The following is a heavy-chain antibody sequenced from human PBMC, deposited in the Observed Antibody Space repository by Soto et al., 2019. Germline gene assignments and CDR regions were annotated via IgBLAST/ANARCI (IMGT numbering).Heavy chain of an antibody. V-gene: IGHV4-34*01. Sequence: LSEILSLTCAVYGGSCSGYCLTWIRQPPGKGLEWIGEIYHSGSTYYNPSLKSRVTISVDRSKNQFSLKLSSVTAADTAVYYCARETYGDYNEYYFDYWGQGTLVTVSS. J-gene: IGHJ4*02. D-gene: IGHD4-17*01. CDR1: GGSCSGYC. CDR3: ARETYGDYNEYYFDY. CDR2: IYHSGST.